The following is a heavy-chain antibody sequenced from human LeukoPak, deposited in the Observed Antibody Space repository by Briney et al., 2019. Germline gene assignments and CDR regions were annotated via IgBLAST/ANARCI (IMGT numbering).Heavy chain of an antibody. CDR1: GYTLTGYY. J-gene: IGHJ6*02. CDR3: AREDVLRFLEWFNWGDLDYYYYGMDV. V-gene: IGHV1-2*02. Sequence: ASVKVSCKASGYTLTGYYMHWVRQAPGQGLEWMGWINPNSGGTNYAQKFQGRVTMTRDTSISTAYMELSRLRSDDTAVYYCAREDVLRFLEWFNWGDLDYYYYGMDVRGQGTTVTVSS. CDR2: INPNSGGT. D-gene: IGHD3-3*01.